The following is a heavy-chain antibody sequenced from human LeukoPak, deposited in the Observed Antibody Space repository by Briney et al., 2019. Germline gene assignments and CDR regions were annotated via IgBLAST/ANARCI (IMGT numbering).Heavy chain of an antibody. D-gene: IGHD6-13*01. V-gene: IGHV1-69*01. CDR1: GDTFISYA. CDR3: ARGAAAINWFDP. J-gene: IGHJ5*02. Sequence: GSSVKVSCKASGDTFISYAISWVRQAPGQGLEWMGGIIPIFGTVNYAQKFQGRVTITADESTSTAYMELSSLRSEDTAVYYCARGAAAINWFDPWGQGTLVTVSS. CDR2: IIPIFGTV.